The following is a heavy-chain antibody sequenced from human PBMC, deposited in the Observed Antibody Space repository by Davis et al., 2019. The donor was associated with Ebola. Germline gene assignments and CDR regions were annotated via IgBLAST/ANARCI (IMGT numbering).Heavy chain of an antibody. CDR2: INPNSGGT. D-gene: IGHD1-26*01. J-gene: IGHJ4*02. CDR3: ARDQGGDIVGATINFDY. CDR1: GYTFTSYG. V-gene: IGHV1-18*01. Sequence: ASVKVSCKASGYTFTSYGISWVRQAPGQGLEWMGWINPNSGGTNYAQKFQGRVTITADKSTSTAYMELSSLRSEDTAVYYCARDQGGDIVGATINFDYWGQGTLVTVSS.